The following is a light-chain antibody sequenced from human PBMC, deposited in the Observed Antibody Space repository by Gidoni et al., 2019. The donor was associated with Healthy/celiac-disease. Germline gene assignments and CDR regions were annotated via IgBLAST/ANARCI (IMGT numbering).Light chain of an antibody. J-gene: IGLJ7*01. CDR3: AAWDDSLNGRAV. CDR2: SNN. CDR1: SSNLGSNT. Sequence: QSVLTQPPSASGTPGQRVTISCSGSSSNLGSNTVNWYQQLPGTAPKLLIYSNNQRPSGVPDRFSGSKSGTSASLAISGLQSEDEADYYCAAWDDSLNGRAVFGGGTQLTVL. V-gene: IGLV1-44*01.